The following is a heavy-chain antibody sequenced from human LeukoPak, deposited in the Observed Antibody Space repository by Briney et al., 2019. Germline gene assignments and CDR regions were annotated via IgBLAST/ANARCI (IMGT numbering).Heavy chain of an antibody. CDR1: GYTFTSYD. V-gene: IGHV1-8*03. J-gene: IGHJ6*03. D-gene: IGHD1-26*01. Sequence: GSVTVSCTASGYTFTSYDINWVRQARGQGVEWMGWMNTKTGKTAYAQKFQGRVTINRNTSISTVYMELSSLRSEDTAVYYCARGVGATISYYHYYIDVWGKGTTVTVSS. CDR2: MNTKTGKT. CDR3: ARGVGATISYYHYYIDV.